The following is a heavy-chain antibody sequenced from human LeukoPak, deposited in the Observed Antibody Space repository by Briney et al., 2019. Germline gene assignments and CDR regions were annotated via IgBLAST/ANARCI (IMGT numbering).Heavy chain of an antibody. D-gene: IGHD6-25*01. Sequence: GGSLRLSCVASGFTFSSYAMSWVRQAPGKGLEWVSAISGSGDGTYYTDSVKGRFTISRDNSKNTLHLQMNSLRAEDTAVYYCARDLGGPDDYWGLGTLVTVSS. V-gene: IGHV3-23*01. CDR2: ISGSGDGT. J-gene: IGHJ4*02. CDR3: ARDLGGPDDY. CDR1: GFTFSSYA.